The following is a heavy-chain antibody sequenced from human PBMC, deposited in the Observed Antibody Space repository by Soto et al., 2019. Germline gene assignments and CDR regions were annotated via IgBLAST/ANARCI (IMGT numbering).Heavy chain of an antibody. CDR3: ARFLWSDTSLYYFDY. CDR2: IYWDDDT. Sequence: QITLKESGPTLVKPTQTLTLTCTFSGFSLTGSGVGVGWIRQPPGKALEWLALIYWDDDTRYSPSLKSRLTITKDTSKNQVALTVTNMDPVDTATYYCARFLWSDTSLYYFDYWGQGTLVTVSS. D-gene: IGHD3-3*01. CDR1: GFSLTGSGVG. J-gene: IGHJ4*02. V-gene: IGHV2-5*02.